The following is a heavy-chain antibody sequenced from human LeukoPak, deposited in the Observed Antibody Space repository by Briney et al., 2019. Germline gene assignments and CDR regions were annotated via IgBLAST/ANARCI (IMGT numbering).Heavy chain of an antibody. D-gene: IGHD6-13*01. CDR2: ISGSGGTT. CDR3: AKKTTNSWYVTDY. CDR1: GFTFSSYA. V-gene: IGHV3-23*01. J-gene: IGHJ4*02. Sequence: GGSLRLSCAASGFTFSSYAMSWVRQAPGKGLEWVSAISGSGGTTYYADSVKGRFTISRDNSKNTLYLQMNSLRAEDTAVYYCAKKTTNSWYVTDYWGQGTLVTVSS.